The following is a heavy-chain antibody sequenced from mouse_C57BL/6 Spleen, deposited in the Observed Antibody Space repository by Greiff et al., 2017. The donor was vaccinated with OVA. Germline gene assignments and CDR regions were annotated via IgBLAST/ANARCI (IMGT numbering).Heavy chain of an antibody. CDR1: EYEFPSHD. V-gene: IGHV5-2*01. CDR3: GRSWKNRGVAY. CDR2: INSDGGST. J-gene: IGHJ3*01. Sequence: EVKLQESGGGLVQPGESLKLSCESNEYEFPSHDMSWVRKTPEKRLALVAAINSDGGSTYYPDTMERRFIISRDNTKKTLYLQMSSLRSEDTALCYCGRSWKNRGVAYWGQGTLGTVSA.